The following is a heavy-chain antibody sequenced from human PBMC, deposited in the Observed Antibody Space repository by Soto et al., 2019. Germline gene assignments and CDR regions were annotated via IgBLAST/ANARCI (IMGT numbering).Heavy chain of an antibody. CDR1: GFTFSSYA. CDR2: ISGSGDST. J-gene: IGHJ4*02. CDR3: AKDPTSALPQYYFDY. Sequence: GGSLRLSCAASGFTFSSYAMSWVRQAPGKGLEWVSAISGSGDSTYYPDSVKGRFTISRDSSKNTLYLQMNSLRAEDTAVHYCAKDPTSALPQYYFDYWGQGTLVTVSS. V-gene: IGHV3-23*01. D-gene: IGHD4-17*01.